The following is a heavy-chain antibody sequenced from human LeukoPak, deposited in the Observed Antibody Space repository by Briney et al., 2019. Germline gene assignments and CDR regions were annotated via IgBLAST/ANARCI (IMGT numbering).Heavy chain of an antibody. V-gene: IGHV3-33*01. CDR2: IWYDGINK. D-gene: IGHD5-24*01. CDR3: APEGDGYILFDY. J-gene: IGHJ4*02. Sequence: PGRSLRLSCAASGFTFSSYGMHWVRQAPGKGLEWVSIIWYDGINKYYADSVKGRFTISRDNSKDTLYLQMNSLRVEDTAVYYCAPEGDGYILFDYWGQGTLVTVSS. CDR1: GFTFSSYG.